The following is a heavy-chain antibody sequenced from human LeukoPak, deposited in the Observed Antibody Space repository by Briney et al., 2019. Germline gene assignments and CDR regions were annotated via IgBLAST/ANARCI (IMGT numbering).Heavy chain of an antibody. D-gene: IGHD2-2*01. CDR1: GGSISSYY. CDR2: IYYSGST. CDR3: AREDAQEGTSDFDI. Sequence: SETLSLTCTVSGGSISSYYWSWIRQPPGKGLEWIGYIYYSGSTNYNPSLKSRVTISVDTSKNQFSLKLTSVTAADTAVYYCAREDAQEGTSDFDIWGQGTMVSVSS. J-gene: IGHJ3*02. V-gene: IGHV4-59*01.